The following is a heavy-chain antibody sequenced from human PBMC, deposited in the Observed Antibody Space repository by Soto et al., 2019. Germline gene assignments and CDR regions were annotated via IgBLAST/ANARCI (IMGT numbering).Heavy chain of an antibody. CDR3: ARIGSGWYGMDV. J-gene: IGHJ6*02. D-gene: IGHD6-25*01. CDR2: IFSNDKK. V-gene: IGHV2-26*01. CDR1: GFSLSNARMG. Sequence: SGPTLVNPTETLTLTCTVSGFSLSNARMGVSWIRQPPGKALEWLAHIFSNDKKSYSTSLKSRLTISKDTSKSQVVLTMTNMDPVDTATYYCARIGSGWYGMDVWGQGTTVTVSS.